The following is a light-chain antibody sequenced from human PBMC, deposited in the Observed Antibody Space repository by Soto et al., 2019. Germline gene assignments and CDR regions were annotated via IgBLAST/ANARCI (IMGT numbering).Light chain of an antibody. V-gene: IGLV2-14*01. Sequence: QSVLTQPASVSGSPGQSITISCTGTSSDVGGYNYVSWYQQHPGKAPKLMIYEVSNRPSGVSNRFSGSKSGNTASLTISGLQAEDEADYYCSSYTRSSPYLFGNGTKLTV. CDR1: SSDVGGYNY. J-gene: IGLJ1*01. CDR2: EVS. CDR3: SSYTRSSPYL.